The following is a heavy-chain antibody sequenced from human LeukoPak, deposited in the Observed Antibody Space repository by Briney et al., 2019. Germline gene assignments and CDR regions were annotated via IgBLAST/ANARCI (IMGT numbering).Heavy chain of an antibody. Sequence: PGGSLRLSCAASGFTFDDYAMHWVRQAPGKGLEWVSLISWDGGSTYYADSVKGRFTISRDNSKNSLYLQMNSLRAEDTALYYCAKDRHVGSSSPFGGYYFDYWGQGTLVTVSS. D-gene: IGHD6-6*01. J-gene: IGHJ4*02. CDR3: AKDRHVGSSSPFGGYYFDY. V-gene: IGHV3-43D*03. CDR2: ISWDGGST. CDR1: GFTFDDYA.